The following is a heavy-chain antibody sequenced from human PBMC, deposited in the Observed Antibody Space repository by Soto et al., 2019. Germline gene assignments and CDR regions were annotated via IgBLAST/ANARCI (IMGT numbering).Heavy chain of an antibody. Sequence: SQTLSLTCAISGDSVSSNSAAWNWIRQSPSRGLEWLGRTYYRSKWYNDYAVSVKSRITINPDTSKNQFSLQLNSVTPEDTAVYYCARVSDYDFWGGYQIINWFDPWGQGTLVTISS. D-gene: IGHD3-3*01. CDR1: GDSVSSNSAA. J-gene: IGHJ5*02. CDR2: TYYRSKWYN. CDR3: ARVSDYDFWGGYQIINWFDP. V-gene: IGHV6-1*01.